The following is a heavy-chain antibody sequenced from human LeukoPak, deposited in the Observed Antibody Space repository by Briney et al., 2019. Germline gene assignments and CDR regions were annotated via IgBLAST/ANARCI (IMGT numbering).Heavy chain of an antibody. D-gene: IGHD3-10*01. Sequence: SQTLSLTCTVSGGSISRGGYYWSWIRQHPGKGLEWIGYIYYSGSTYYNPSLKSRVTISVDTSKNQFSLKLSSVTAADTAVYYCARGYYGSGSQRFDYWGQGTLVTVSS. CDR1: GGSISRGGYY. CDR2: IYYSGST. V-gene: IGHV4-31*03. CDR3: ARGYYGSGSQRFDY. J-gene: IGHJ4*02.